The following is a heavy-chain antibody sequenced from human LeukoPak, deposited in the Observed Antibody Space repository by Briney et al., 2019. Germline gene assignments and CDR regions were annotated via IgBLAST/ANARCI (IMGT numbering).Heavy chain of an antibody. J-gene: IGHJ5*02. V-gene: IGHV4-39*01. D-gene: IGHD3-9*01. Sequence: ASETLSLTCTVSGGSISSSSYYWGWIRQPPGKGLEWIGSIYYSGSTYYNPSLKSRVTISVDTSKNQFSLKLSSVTAADTAVYYCATALDRRNFDWPNTHVNWFDPWGQGTLATVSS. CDR1: GGSISSSSYY. CDR2: IYYSGST. CDR3: ATALDRRNFDWPNTHVNWFDP.